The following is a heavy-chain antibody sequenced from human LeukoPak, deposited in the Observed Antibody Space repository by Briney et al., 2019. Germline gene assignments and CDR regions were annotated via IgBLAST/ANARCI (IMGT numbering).Heavy chain of an antibody. D-gene: IGHD3-9*01. CDR1: GGSISSGGYS. CDR2: IYTSGST. J-gene: IGHJ4*02. Sequence: SETLSLTCAVSGGSISSGGYSWSWIRQPPGKGLEWIGRIYTSGSTNYNPSLKSRLTISVDTSKNQFSLKLSSVTAADTAVYYCARRNNILAGYSYFDSWGQGTQVTVSS. V-gene: IGHV4-61*02. CDR3: ARRNNILAGYSYFDS.